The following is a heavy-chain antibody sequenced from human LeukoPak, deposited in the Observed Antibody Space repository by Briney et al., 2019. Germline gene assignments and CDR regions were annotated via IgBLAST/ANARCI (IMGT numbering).Heavy chain of an antibody. J-gene: IGHJ4*02. CDR3: SVPAANFDY. CDR2: INQDANET. Sequence: GGSLRLSCAASRFTFSSYWMSWVRQAPGMGLEWVANINQDANETNYVASVKGRFIISRDNAKTPLYLQMNSLRAEDTAVYYCSVPAANFDYWGQGTLVTVSS. V-gene: IGHV3-7*01. D-gene: IGHD2-2*01. CDR1: RFTFSSYW.